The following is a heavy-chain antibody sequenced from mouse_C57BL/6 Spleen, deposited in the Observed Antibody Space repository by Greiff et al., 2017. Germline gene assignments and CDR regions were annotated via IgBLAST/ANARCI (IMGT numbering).Heavy chain of an antibody. V-gene: IGHV3-6*01. J-gene: IGHJ4*01. CDR2: ISYDGSN. CDR3: AIYYGSSYDAMDY. Sequence: EVKLMESGPGLVKPSQSLSLTCSVTGYSITSGYYWNWIRQFPGNKLEWMGYISYDGSNNYNPSLKTRISITRDTSKNQFFLKLNSVTTEDTATYYCAIYYGSSYDAMDYWGQGTSVTVSS. D-gene: IGHD1-1*01. CDR1: GYSITSGYY.